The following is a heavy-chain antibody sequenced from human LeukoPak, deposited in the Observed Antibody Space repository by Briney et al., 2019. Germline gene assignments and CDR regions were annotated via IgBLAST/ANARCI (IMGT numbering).Heavy chain of an antibody. CDR2: IIPIFGTA. D-gene: IGHD2-15*01. Sequence: SVKASCNASGRTFSSYAISWVGQAPGQGLEWMGGIIPIFGTANYVQKFQGRITITADESTSTAYMELSSLRPEDTAVYYCAREDCSGGSCYSGYWGQGTLVTVSS. V-gene: IGHV1-69*13. CDR1: GRTFSSYA. J-gene: IGHJ4*02. CDR3: AREDCSGGSCYSGY.